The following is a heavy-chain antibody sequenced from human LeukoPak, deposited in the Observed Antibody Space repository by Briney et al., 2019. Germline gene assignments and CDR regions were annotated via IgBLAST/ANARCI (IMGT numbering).Heavy chain of an antibody. V-gene: IGHV1-24*01. CDR2: FDPEDGET. CDR3: ATEGYSGYDFGFY. CDR1: GYTLTELS. J-gene: IGHJ4*02. D-gene: IGHD5-12*01. Sequence: ASVKVSCKVSGYTLTELSMHWVRQAPGKGLEWMGGFDPEDGETIYAQKFQGRVTMTEVTSTDTAYMELSSLRSEDTAVYYCATEGYSGYDFGFYWGQGTLVTVSS.